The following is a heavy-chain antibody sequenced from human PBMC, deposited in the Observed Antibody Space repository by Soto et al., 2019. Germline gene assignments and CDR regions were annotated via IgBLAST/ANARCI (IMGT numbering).Heavy chain of an antibody. CDR1: GGSISGGVGGLYY. D-gene: IGHD4-17*01. V-gene: IGHV4-30-4*01. CDR2: IYDSGST. J-gene: IGHJ2*01. CDR3: AREVIPLTTDWYFDL. Sequence: SETLSLTCTVSGGSISGGVGGLYYWSWIRQPPGKGLEWIGYIYDSGSTYYNPSLKSRVTISVDTSKIQFSLRLSSVTAADTAVYYCAREVIPLTTDWYFDLWGRGTLVTVSS.